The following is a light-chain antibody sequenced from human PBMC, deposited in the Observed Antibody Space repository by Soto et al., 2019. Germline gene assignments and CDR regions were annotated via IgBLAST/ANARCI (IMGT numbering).Light chain of an antibody. V-gene: IGKV3-20*01. CDR2: DAS. CDR3: QQSYSMPGT. Sequence: DTVLTQSPGTLSLSPGERATLSCRASESVRNSYLAWYQQKPGQAPRLLIYDASSRATGIPDRFSGSGSGTDFTLAISRLEPEDFAVYYCQQSYSMPGTFGQGTKVEMK. CDR1: ESVRNSY. J-gene: IGKJ1*01.